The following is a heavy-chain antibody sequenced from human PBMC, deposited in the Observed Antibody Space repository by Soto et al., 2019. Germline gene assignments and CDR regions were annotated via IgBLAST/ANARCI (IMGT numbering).Heavy chain of an antibody. J-gene: IGHJ4*02. Sequence: PGRSLSLSCALPGLTFSSYWMSWVRQAPGQGLEWVANIKQDGSQKYYVDSVKGRFTISRDNAKNSLYLQMNSLRVEDTALYYCETEYYYDSSVYSPGGYWAQEILLT. CDR1: GLTFSSYW. D-gene: IGHD3-22*01. V-gene: IGHV3-7*01. CDR3: ETEYYYDSSVYSPGGY. CDR2: IKQDGSQK.